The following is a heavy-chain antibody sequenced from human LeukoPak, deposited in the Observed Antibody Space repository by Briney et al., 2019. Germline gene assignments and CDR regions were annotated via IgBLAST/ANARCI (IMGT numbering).Heavy chain of an antibody. D-gene: IGHD4-17*01. CDR3: ARAHYDGDYQYYFDY. Sequence: SETLSLTCDVSRYSISSNCYWAWIRQPPGKGVEWLGSIYYSGDTYYNPSLKSRVTCSVDTSKNQFSLKLNSVTAADTAVYYCARAHYDGDYQYYFDYWGQGIPVTVSS. V-gene: IGHV4-38-2*01. CDR2: IYYSGDT. CDR1: RYSISSNCY. J-gene: IGHJ4*02.